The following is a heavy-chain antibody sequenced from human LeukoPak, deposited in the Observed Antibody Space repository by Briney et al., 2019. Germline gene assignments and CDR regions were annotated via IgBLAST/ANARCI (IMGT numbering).Heavy chain of an antibody. J-gene: IGHJ6*02. CDR2: IYNSESI. D-gene: IGHD2-2*01. V-gene: IGHV4-59*01. CDR3: ARDWWLGSPSLQGYFYGLDV. Sequence: SETVSLTCTVSGASFSGFYWTWTRQAPGKGLEWIGNIYNSESIEYNPSLKSRASISVDTSKNRFSLRLRSVTAADTAVYYCARDWWLGSPSLQGYFYGLDVWGHGSTASVSS. CDR1: GASFSGFY.